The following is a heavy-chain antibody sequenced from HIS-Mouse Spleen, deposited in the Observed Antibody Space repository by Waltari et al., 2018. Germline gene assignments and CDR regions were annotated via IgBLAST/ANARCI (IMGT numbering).Heavy chain of an antibody. V-gene: IGHV4-39*01. Sequence: QLQLQESGPGLVKPSETLSLPCTVSGGSISSSSYYWGCIRQPPGKGLEWIGSIYYSGSTYYNPSLKSRVTISVDTSKNQFSLKLSSVTAADTAVYYCAYGDYFDYWGQGTLVTVSS. D-gene: IGHD4-17*01. CDR1: GGSISSSSYY. CDR3: AYGDYFDY. J-gene: IGHJ4*02. CDR2: IYYSGST.